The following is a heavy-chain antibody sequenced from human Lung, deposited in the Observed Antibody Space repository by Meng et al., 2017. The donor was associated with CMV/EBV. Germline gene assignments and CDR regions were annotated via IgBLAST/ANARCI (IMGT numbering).Heavy chain of an antibody. V-gene: IGHV3-30-3*01. J-gene: IGHJ5*02. D-gene: IGHD3-3*01. CDR2: ISYDGSNK. CDR1: GFTFSSYA. Sequence: SXPASGFTFSSYAMHWVRQAPGKGLEWVAVISYDGSNKYYADSVKGRFTISRDNSKNTLYLQMNSLRAEDTAVYYCARVNGSRFLEWFSNWFDPWGQGXLVTVSS. CDR3: ARVNGSRFLEWFSNWFDP.